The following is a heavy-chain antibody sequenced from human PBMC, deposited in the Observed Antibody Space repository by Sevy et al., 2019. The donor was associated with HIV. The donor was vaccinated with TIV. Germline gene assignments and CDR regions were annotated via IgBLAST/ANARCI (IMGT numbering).Heavy chain of an antibody. CDR2: ITGSSDYI. D-gene: IGHD1-26*01. J-gene: IGHJ4*02. CDR1: GFSFSNYN. Sequence: GGSLRLSCAASGFSFSNYNMNWVRQAPGKGLEWVSSITGSSDYIYYADSVKGRFTISRDNAKKSLYLRMNSLKTEDTAVYYCAKWDADRRWYFDYWGQGILVTVSS. CDR3: AKWDADRRWYFDY. V-gene: IGHV3-21*01.